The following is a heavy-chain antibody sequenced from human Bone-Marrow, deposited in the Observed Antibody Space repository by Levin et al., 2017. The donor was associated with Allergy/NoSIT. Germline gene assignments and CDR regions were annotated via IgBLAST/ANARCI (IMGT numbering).Heavy chain of an antibody. D-gene: IGHD7-27*01. Sequence: ASVKVSCKASGYTFTGYYMHWVRQAPGQGLEWMGWINPNSGGTNYAQKFQGRVTMTRDTSISTAYMELSRLRSDDTAVYYCARAIRARAPKNWGGATLGYWGQGTLVTVSS. J-gene: IGHJ4*02. CDR2: INPNSGGT. CDR3: ARAIRARAPKNWGGATLGY. V-gene: IGHV1-2*02. CDR1: GYTFTGYY.